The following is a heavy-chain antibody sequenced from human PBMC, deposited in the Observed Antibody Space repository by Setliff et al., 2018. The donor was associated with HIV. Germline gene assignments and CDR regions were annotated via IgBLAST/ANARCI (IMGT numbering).Heavy chain of an antibody. D-gene: IGHD3-3*01. J-gene: IGHJ2*01. CDR1: GGSISSHY. CDR2: SYHTGST. Sequence: LSLTCTVSGGSISSHYWNWIRQPPGKGLEWIGSSYHTGSTYYNPSLKSRVTISVDTSRNQFSLKLSSVTAADTAVYYCARGVGEYYNFWSGYPAWYFDLWGRGTLVTVS. CDR3: ARGVGEYYNFWSGYPAWYFDL. V-gene: IGHV4-38-2*02.